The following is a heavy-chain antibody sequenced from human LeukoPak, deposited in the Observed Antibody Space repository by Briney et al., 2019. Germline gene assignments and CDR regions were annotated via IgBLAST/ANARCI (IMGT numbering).Heavy chain of an antibody. CDR1: GFTFSSYA. V-gene: IGHV3-30-3*01. D-gene: IGHD4-17*01. CDR3: ARVTGEGDYGEEYFQH. CDR2: ISYDGSNK. Sequence: GGSLRLSCAASGFTFSSYAMHWVRQAPGKGLEWVAVISYDGSNKYYADSVKGRFTISRDNSKNTLYLQMNSLRAEDTAVYYCARVTGEGDYGEEYFQHWGQGTLVTVSS. J-gene: IGHJ1*01.